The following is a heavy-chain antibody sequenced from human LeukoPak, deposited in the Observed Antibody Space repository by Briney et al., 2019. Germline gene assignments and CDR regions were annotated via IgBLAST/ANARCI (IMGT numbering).Heavy chain of an antibody. CDR2: ISSSSSYI. CDR3: ARESSSGYLPLDY. J-gene: IGHJ4*02. D-gene: IGHD3-22*01. CDR1: GFTFSSYS. Sequence: GGSLRLSCAASGFTFSSYSMNWVRQAPGNGLEWVSSISSSSSYIYYADSVKGRFTISRDNAKNSLYLQMNSLRAEDTAVYYCARESSSGYLPLDYWGQGTLVTVSS. V-gene: IGHV3-21*01.